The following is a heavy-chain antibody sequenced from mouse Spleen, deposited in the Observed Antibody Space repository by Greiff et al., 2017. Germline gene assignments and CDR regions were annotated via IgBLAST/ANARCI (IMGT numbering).Heavy chain of an antibody. Sequence: VQLQQSGAELVKPGASVKLSCKASGYTFTSYWMHWVKQRPGQGLEWIGYINPSSGYTKYNEKFKSKATLTVDKPSSTAYMQLSSLTSEDSAVYYCARIYYSPPNWEKRYFGVWGAGTTVTVSS. CDR3: ARIYYSPPNWEKRYFGV. CDR1: GYTFTSYW. V-gene: IGHV1-7*01. D-gene: IGHD4-1*02. J-gene: IGHJ1*01. CDR2: INPSSGYT.